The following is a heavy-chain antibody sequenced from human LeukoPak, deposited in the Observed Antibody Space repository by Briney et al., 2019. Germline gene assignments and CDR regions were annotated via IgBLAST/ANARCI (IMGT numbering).Heavy chain of an antibody. CDR3: AKAGASGFYYFDY. V-gene: IGHV3-23*01. Sequence: PGGSLRLSCTASGFAFDEHGMSWVRQVPGKGLEWVSALTGSGGSTYYAASVKGRFTISRDISKNTLYLQMNSLRAEDTAVYYCAKAGASGFYYFDYWGQGTLVTVSS. CDR2: LTGSGGST. J-gene: IGHJ4*02. CDR1: GFAFDEHG. D-gene: IGHD3-10*01.